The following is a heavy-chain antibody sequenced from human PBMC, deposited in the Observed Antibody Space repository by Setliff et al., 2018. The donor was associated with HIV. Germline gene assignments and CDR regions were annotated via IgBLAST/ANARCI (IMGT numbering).Heavy chain of an antibody. J-gene: IGHJ4*02. CDR1: GFTFSSYA. Sequence: GGSLRLSCAASGFTFSSYAMSWVRQAPGKGLEWVSVISYDGSRVSYADSVKGRFTISRDDSKNTVFLQLDTLRREDTAVYYCARPYSTSSWFFDYWGQGTLVTVSS. D-gene: IGHD6-6*01. V-gene: IGHV3-30*04. CDR2: ISYDGSRV. CDR3: ARPYSTSSWFFDY.